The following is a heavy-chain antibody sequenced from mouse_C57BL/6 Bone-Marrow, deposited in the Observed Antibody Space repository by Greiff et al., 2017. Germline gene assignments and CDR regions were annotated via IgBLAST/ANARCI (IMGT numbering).Heavy chain of an antibody. CDR2: IYPGSGST. Sequence: VQLQQPGAELVKPGASVKMSCKASGYTFTSYWITWVKQRPGQGLEWIGDIYPGSGSTNYNEKFKCKATLTVDTSSSPAYMQLSSLTSEDSAVCYCARPDYCNYWYFDVWGTGTTVTVSS. CDR1: GYTFTSYW. CDR3: ARPDYCNYWYFDV. D-gene: IGHD2-1*01. J-gene: IGHJ1*03. V-gene: IGHV1-55*01.